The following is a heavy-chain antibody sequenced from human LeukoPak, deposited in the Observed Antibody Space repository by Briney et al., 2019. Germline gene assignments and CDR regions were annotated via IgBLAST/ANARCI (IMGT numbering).Heavy chain of an antibody. V-gene: IGHV4-38-2*02. Sequence: SETLSLTCKVSNYSVRSDLHWSWIRQSPGRGLEWIASIYQSGHAYYSPSLKSRVLISFDTSRKELSLKINSVTATDTALYYCASLRFGDSYFDFWGQGTQVTVSS. J-gene: IGHJ4*02. CDR1: NYSVRSDLH. CDR3: ASLRFGDSYFDF. CDR2: IYQSGHA. D-gene: IGHD3-10*01.